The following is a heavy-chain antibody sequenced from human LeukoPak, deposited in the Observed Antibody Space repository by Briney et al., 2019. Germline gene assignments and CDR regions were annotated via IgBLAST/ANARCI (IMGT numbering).Heavy chain of an antibody. V-gene: IGHV3-48*03. D-gene: IGHD2-2*01. Sequence: PGGSLRLSCAASGFTFSSYEMNWVRQAPGKGLEWVSYISSSGSTTYYADSVKGRFTISRDNAKNSLYLQMNSLRAEDTAVYYCARRSSPFDYWGQGTLVTVSS. CDR1: GFTFSSYE. J-gene: IGHJ4*02. CDR2: ISSSGSTT. CDR3: ARRSSPFDY.